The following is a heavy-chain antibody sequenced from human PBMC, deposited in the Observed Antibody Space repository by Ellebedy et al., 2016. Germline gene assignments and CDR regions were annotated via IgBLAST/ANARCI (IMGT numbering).Heavy chain of an antibody. D-gene: IGHD2-2*01. CDR3: AGVLYQLLHYYYYYGMDV. CDR1: GGSMSSGDYY. Sequence: SETLSLTXTVSGGSMSSGDYYWSWIRQPPGKGLEWIGEINHSGSTNYNPSLKSRVTISVDTSKNQFSLKLSSVTAADTAVYYCAGVLYQLLHYYYYYGMDVWGQGTTVTVSS. J-gene: IGHJ6*02. CDR2: INHSGST. V-gene: IGHV4-39*07.